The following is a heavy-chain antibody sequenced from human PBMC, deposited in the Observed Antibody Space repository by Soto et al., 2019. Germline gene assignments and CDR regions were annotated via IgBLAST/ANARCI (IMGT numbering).Heavy chain of an antibody. Sequence: DEQLVESGGGLVKPGGSLRLSCAASGFTFSNAWMSWVRQAPGKGLEWVGRIKSRSDGRTTDYAAPVRGRFTISRDDSKNTLYLHMNSLKTEDTAVYYCITGYSYGRYDIWGQGTLVSVSS. J-gene: IGHJ4*02. CDR2: IKSRSDGRTT. D-gene: IGHD5-18*01. CDR1: GFTFSNAW. CDR3: ITGYSYGRYDI. V-gene: IGHV3-15*01.